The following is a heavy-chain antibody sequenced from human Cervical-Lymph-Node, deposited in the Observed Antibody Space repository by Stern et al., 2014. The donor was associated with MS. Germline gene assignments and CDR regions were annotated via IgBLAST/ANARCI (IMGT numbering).Heavy chain of an antibody. V-gene: IGHV1-18*04. D-gene: IGHD2-15*01. Sequence: QMQLVQSGGEVKKPGASVKVSCKASGYPFIDYGISWVRQAPGQALEWMGWINVDNGNTHNAQKFQGRVTLTTDTSTSTAYMELRSLRSDDTAVYYCARDVVVAATPNYYYYGMDVWGQGTTVTVSS. J-gene: IGHJ6*02. CDR1: GYPFIDYG. CDR2: INVDNGNT. CDR3: ARDVVVAATPNYYYYGMDV.